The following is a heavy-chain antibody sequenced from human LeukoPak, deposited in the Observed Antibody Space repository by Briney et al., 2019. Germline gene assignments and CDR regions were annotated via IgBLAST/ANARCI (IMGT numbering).Heavy chain of an antibody. CDR2: IFAGVGT. CDR3: ARGDRGTGQHFDY. Sequence: PGASLRLSCAASGFTVSNNYMTWVRQAPGKELDWVSIIFAGVGTYYADSVRGRFTISRDNSKNTLYLQMNSLEAEDAAVYYCARGDRGTGQHFDYWGQGTLVTVS. J-gene: IGHJ4*02. CDR1: GFTVSNNY. V-gene: IGHV3-53*01. D-gene: IGHD1-1*01.